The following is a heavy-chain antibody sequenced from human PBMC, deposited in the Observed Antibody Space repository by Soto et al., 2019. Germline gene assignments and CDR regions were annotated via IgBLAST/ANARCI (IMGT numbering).Heavy chain of an antibody. J-gene: IGHJ3*02. CDR3: AREKDLVVGLAFDI. CDR2: ISAYNGNT. CDR1: GYTVTSYG. Sequence: GASVKVGCKASGYTVTSYGISWVRQAPGQGLEWMGWISAYNGNTNYAQKLQGRVTMTTDTSTSTAYMELRSLRSDDTAVYYCAREKDLVVGLAFDIWGQGTMVTVSS. D-gene: IGHD2-2*01. V-gene: IGHV1-18*01.